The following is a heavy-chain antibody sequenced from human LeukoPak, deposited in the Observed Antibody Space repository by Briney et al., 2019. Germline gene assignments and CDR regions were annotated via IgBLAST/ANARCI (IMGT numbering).Heavy chain of an antibody. D-gene: IGHD2-2*01. CDR1: GFTFSSYS. CDR2: ISSSSSHI. V-gene: IGHV3-21*01. Sequence: GGSLRLSCAVSGFTFSSYSMNWVRQAPGKGLEWISSISSSSSHIFYADSVKGRFTISRDNAKNSLFLQMNSLRAEDTAVYYCARVEYVQAEDYWGQGTLVTVSS. CDR3: ARVEYVQAEDY. J-gene: IGHJ4*02.